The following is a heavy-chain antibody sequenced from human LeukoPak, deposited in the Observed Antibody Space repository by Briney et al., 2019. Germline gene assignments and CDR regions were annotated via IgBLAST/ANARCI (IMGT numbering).Heavy chain of an antibody. D-gene: IGHD5-12*01. J-gene: IGHJ3*02. CDR1: GGSITNNNYY. V-gene: IGHV4-39*01. Sequence: PSETLSLTCTVSGGSITNNNYYWDWIRQPPGKGLEWIGDLYYSGSTHYNPSLKSRVTLSVDTSKNQFSLKLNSVTAADTAVYSCANNTRPEYSGNENVFDIGGKGKRVTVSS. CDR2: LYYSGST. CDR3: ANNTRPEYSGNENVFDI.